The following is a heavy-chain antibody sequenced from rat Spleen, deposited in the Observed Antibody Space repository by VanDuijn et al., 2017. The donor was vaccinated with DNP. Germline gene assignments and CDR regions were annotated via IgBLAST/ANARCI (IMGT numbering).Heavy chain of an antibody. D-gene: IGHD1-7*01. CDR3: ANRGTTGIFDY. Sequence: EVQLVESGGGLVQPGRSLKLSCAASGFTFSNYGMHWIRQAPTKGLEWVASISPSGGSTYYRDSVKGRFTISRDNAKSTLYLQMSKLGSEDTATYYCANRGTTGIFDYWGQGVMVTVSS. V-gene: IGHV5-19*01. CDR1: GFTFSNYG. J-gene: IGHJ2*01. CDR2: ISPSGGST.